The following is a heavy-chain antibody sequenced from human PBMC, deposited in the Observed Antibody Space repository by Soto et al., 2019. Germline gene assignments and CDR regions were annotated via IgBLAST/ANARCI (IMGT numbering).Heavy chain of an antibody. D-gene: IGHD2-21*02. Sequence: PSWSPSLTCALSSGCISSYYFGWILQNPGKGLEWIGYIYYSGSTNYNPSLKSRVTISVDTSKNQFSLKLSSVTAADTAVYYCARGSRRLNVEVTSYYYYGMDVWGQGTTVTVSS. CDR3: ARGSRRLNVEVTSYYYYGMDV. CDR2: IYYSGST. J-gene: IGHJ6*02. V-gene: IGHV4-59*01. CDR1: SGCISSYY.